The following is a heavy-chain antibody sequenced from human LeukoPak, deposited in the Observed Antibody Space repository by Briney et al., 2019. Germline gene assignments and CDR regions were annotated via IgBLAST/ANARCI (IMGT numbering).Heavy chain of an antibody. Sequence: TSSETLSLTCTVSGGSISSYYWSWTRQPAGKGLEWIGRIYTSGSTNYNPSLKSRVTMSVDTSKNQFSLKLSSVTAADTAVYYCARDQGSGSYPYYYYYMDVWGKGTTVTVSS. CDR1: GGSISSYY. CDR2: IYTSGST. CDR3: ARDQGSGSYPYYYYYMDV. V-gene: IGHV4-4*07. D-gene: IGHD1-26*01. J-gene: IGHJ6*03.